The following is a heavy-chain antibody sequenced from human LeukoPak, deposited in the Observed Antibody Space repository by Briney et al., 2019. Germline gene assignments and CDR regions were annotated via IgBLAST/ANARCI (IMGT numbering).Heavy chain of an antibody. V-gene: IGHV3-53*01. J-gene: IGHJ4*02. CDR3: ARAGSGWYREQGYFDY. Sequence: GGSLSLSCAASGLRVSSNFITWVRQAPGKGPEWASVIYSDGTTYYADSLKGRFTTSRDTSKNTVFLQMSSLRDEDTAVYYCARAGSGWYREQGYFDYWGQGTLVTVSS. D-gene: IGHD6-19*01. CDR1: GLRVSSNF. CDR2: IYSDGTT.